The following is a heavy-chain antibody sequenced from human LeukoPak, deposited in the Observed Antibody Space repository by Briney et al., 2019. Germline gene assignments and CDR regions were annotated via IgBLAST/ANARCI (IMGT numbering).Heavy chain of an antibody. D-gene: IGHD2-21*02. J-gene: IGHJ3*02. Sequence: GGSLRLSCAASGFTFSSYWMHWVRQAPGKGLEWVANIKQDGSEKYYVDSVKGRFTISRDNAKNSLYLQMNSLRAEDTAVYYCARDAFCGGDCYSADAFDIWGQGTMVTVSS. V-gene: IGHV3-7*01. CDR2: IKQDGSEK. CDR3: ARDAFCGGDCYSADAFDI. CDR1: GFTFSSYW.